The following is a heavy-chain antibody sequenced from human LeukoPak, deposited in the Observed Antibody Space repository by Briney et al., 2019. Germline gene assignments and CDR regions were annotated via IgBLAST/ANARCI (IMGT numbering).Heavy chain of an antibody. J-gene: IGHJ4*02. CDR1: GGSISSFY. Sequence: PSETLSLTCTVSGGSISSFYWSWIRQPPGKGLDLIGYIYYSGSTNYNPSLNSRVTISVDTSKNQFSLKPSSVTAADTAVYYCARVRGSYPYYFDYWGQGTLVTVSS. V-gene: IGHV4-59*01. CDR3: ARVRGSYPYYFDY. D-gene: IGHD1-26*01. CDR2: IYYSGST.